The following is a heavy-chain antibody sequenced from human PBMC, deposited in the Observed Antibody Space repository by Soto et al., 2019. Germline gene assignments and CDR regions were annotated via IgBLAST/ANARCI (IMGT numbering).Heavy chain of an antibody. CDR3: ARQTYSGYIYYYYGMDV. CDR2: IDPSDSYT. J-gene: IGHJ6*02. D-gene: IGHD5-12*01. CDR1: GYSFTSYW. Sequence: PGESLKISCKGSGYSFTSYWISWVRQMPGKGLEWMGRIDPSDSYTNYSPSFQGHVTISAGKSISTAYLQWSSLKASDTAMYYCARQTYSGYIYYYYGMDVWGQGTTVTVSS. V-gene: IGHV5-10-1*01.